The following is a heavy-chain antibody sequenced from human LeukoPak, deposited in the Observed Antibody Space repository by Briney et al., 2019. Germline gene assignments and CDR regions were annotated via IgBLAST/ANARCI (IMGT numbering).Heavy chain of an antibody. CDR1: GGSISSGDYY. V-gene: IGHV4-30-4*01. Sequence: PSETLSLTCTVSGGSISSGDYYWSWIRQPPGKGLEWIGYIYHSGDTYSNPSLKGRATVSMDRSKNQFSLNLSSVTAADTAVYYCARLIAADPQLDCWGQGTLVTVSS. CDR2: IYHSGDT. CDR3: ARLIAADPQLDC. J-gene: IGHJ4*02. D-gene: IGHD6-13*01.